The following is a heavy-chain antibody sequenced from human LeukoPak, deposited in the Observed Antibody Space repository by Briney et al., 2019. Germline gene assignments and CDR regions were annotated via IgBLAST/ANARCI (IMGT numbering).Heavy chain of an antibody. D-gene: IGHD1-26*01. J-gene: IGHJ4*02. V-gene: IGHV4-59*01. CDR1: GVSISSYY. CDR3: ARGRGSQGY. Sequence: SETLSLTCTVSGVSISSYYWSWIRQPPGKGLEWIGYIYYSGSTNYNPSLKSRVTISVDTSKNQFSLKLSSVTAADTAVYYCARGRGSQGYWGQGTLVTVSS. CDR2: IYYSGST.